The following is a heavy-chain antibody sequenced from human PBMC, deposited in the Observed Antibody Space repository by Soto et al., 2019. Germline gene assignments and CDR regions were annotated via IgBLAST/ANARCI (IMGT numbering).Heavy chain of an antibody. V-gene: IGHV4-59*03. Sequence: QLQESGPGLVKPSEPLSLTCSVSGDSISSYFKNWIRQPPGKGLEWIGCIYDDGSTKYNPSLESRVTILLDTSKNEFSLRLRSVTSADTVVYYCVSSRSAIYGDAFDVWGQGTMVTVSS. J-gene: IGHJ3*01. D-gene: IGHD2-2*01. CDR1: GDSISSYF. CDR3: VSSRSAIYGDAFDV. CDR2: IYDDGST.